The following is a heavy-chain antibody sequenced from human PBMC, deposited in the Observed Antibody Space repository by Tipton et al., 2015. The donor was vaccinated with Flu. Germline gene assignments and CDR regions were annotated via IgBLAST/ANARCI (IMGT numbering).Heavy chain of an antibody. J-gene: IGHJ4*02. CDR1: GGSISNYY. Sequence: TLSLTCTVSGGSISNYYWSWIRQPPGKGLEWIGNIFYSGNAHYSPSLKSRVTISVDTSNNHFSLKLSSVTAADTAVYYCARGQSQWELLYYFDYWGQGTLVTVSS. CDR3: ARGQSQWELLYYFDY. D-gene: IGHD1-26*01. CDR2: IFYSGNA. V-gene: IGHV4-59*08.